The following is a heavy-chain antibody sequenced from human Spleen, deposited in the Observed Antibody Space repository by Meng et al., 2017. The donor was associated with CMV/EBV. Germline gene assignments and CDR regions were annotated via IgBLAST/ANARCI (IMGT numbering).Heavy chain of an antibody. CDR3: AREGRTYYDYVWGSDSELYYFDY. V-gene: IGHV3-48*03. D-gene: IGHD3-16*01. CDR1: GLDFRTYG. CDR2: INSGSNNI. Sequence: GGSLRLSCVTSGLDFRTYGMDWVRQAPGKGLEWVSHINSGSNNIGYADSVRGRFTISRDNAKNSLYLQMNSLRAEDTAVYYCAREGRTYYDYVWGSDSELYYFDYWGQGTLVTVSS. J-gene: IGHJ4*02.